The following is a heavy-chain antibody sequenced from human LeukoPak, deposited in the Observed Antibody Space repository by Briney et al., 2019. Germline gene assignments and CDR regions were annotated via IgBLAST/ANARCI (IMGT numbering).Heavy chain of an antibody. V-gene: IGHV4-59*08. CDR2: IYYSGST. D-gene: IGHD3-3*02. CDR3: ARANIHFWSGYYASYYFDY. CDR1: GGSISSYY. J-gene: IGHJ4*02. Sequence: SETLSLTCTVSGGSISSYYWSWIRQPPGKGLEWIGYIYYSGSTYYNPSLKGRVTISVDTSKNQFSLKLSSVTAADTAVYYCARANIHFWSGYYASYYFDYWGQGTLVTVSS.